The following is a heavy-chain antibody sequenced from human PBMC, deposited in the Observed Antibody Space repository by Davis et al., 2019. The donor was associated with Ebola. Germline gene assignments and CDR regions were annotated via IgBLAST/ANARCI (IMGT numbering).Heavy chain of an antibody. Sequence: GESLKISCAASKFTFSRYAMSWVRQAPGKGPEWVSAISGTGGGTYYTDSVKGRFTISRDNSKNTLYLQMSSLRAEDTAVYYCARLPHYDDVWGSYRYTQYFDYWGQGTLVTVSS. D-gene: IGHD3-16*02. V-gene: IGHV3-23*01. CDR2: ISGTGGGT. CDR3: ARLPHYDDVWGSYRYTQYFDY. CDR1: KFTFSRYA. J-gene: IGHJ4*02.